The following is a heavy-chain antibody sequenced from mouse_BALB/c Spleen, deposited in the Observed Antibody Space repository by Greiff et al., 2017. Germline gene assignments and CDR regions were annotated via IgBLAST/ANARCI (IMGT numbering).Heavy chain of an antibody. Sequence: DVMLVESGGGLVKPGGSLKLSCAASGFTFSDYYMYWVRQTPEKRLEWVATISDGGSYTYYPDSVKGRFTISRDNAKNNLYLQMSSLKSEDTAMYYCARGYYGSGMDYWGQGTSVTVSS. CDR2: ISDGGSYT. V-gene: IGHV5-4*02. CDR1: GFTFSDYY. CDR3: ARGYYGSGMDY. D-gene: IGHD1-1*01. J-gene: IGHJ4*01.